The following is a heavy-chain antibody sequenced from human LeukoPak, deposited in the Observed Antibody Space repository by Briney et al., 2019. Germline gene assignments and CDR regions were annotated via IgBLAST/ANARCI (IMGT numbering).Heavy chain of an antibody. CDR1: GYTFTSSG. CDR2: ISTYNGNK. CDR3: ACPKSRGAFDI. J-gene: IGHJ3*02. V-gene: IGHV1-18*01. D-gene: IGHD3-10*01. Sequence: ASVKVSCKASGYTFTSSGTSWVRQAPGQGLEWMGWISTYNGNKNLAQKLQDRVTMTTDTSTSTAYMELRSLRSDDTAVYYCACPKSRGAFDIWGQGTMVTVSS.